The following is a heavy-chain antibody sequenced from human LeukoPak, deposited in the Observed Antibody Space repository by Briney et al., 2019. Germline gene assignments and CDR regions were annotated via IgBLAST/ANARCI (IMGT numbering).Heavy chain of an antibody. D-gene: IGHD6-13*01. V-gene: IGHV3-23*01. CDR1: GFTFSSYA. CDR3: AKSRSSSWYRGTVGFDP. Sequence: PGGSLRLSCAASGFTFSSYAMSWVRQAPGKGLEWVSAISGSGGSTYYADSVKGRFTISRDNSKNTLYLQMNSLRAEDTAVYYCAKSRSSSWYRGTVGFDPWGRGTLVTVSS. CDR2: ISGSGGST. J-gene: IGHJ5*02.